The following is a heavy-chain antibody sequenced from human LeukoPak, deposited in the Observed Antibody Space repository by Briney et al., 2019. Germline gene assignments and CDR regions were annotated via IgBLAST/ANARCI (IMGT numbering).Heavy chain of an antibody. CDR3: AKAILSVAGTRSYFDY. CDR1: GLTFSSYA. V-gene: IGHV3-23*01. Sequence: GGSLRLSCAASGLTFSSYAMSWVRQAPGKGLEWVSAISGSGGSTYYADSVKGRFTISRDNSKNTLYLQMNSLRAEDTAVYYCAKAILSVAGTRSYFDYWGQGTLVTVSS. J-gene: IGHJ4*02. CDR2: ISGSGGST. D-gene: IGHD6-19*01.